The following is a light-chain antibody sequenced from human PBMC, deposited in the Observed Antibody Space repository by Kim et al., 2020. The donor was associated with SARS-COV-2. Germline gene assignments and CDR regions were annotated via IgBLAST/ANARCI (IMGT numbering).Light chain of an antibody. V-gene: IGKV3-11*01. CDR2: DAS. J-gene: IGKJ5*01. CDR3: QQGSDWPT. Sequence: EIVLTYSPATLSLSPGERATLSCRASQSVSSYLAWYQHKPGQAPRLLIYDASNRATGIPARFSGSGSGTDFTLTISSLEPEDFAVYYCQQGSDWPTFGQGTRLEIK. CDR1: QSVSSY.